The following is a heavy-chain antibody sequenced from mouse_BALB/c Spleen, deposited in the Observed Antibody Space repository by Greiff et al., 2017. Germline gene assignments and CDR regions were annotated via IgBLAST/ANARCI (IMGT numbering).Heavy chain of an antibody. J-gene: IGHJ3*01. V-gene: IGHV1S127*01. CDR3: ARRDDWFAY. D-gene: IGHD3-3*01. Sequence: QVQLQQSGPQLVRPGASVKISCKASGYSFTSYWMHWVKQRPGQGLEWIGMIDPSDSETRLNQKFKDKATLTVDKSSSTAYMQLSSPTSEDSAVYYCARRDDWFAYWGQGTLVTVSA. CDR2: IDPSDSET. CDR1: GYSFTSYW.